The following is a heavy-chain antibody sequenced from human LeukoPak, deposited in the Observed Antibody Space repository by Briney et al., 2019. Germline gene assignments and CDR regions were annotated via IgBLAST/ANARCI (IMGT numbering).Heavy chain of an antibody. J-gene: IGHJ4*02. V-gene: IGHV4-34*01. CDR2: INHSGST. CDR1: GGSFSGYY. CDR3: ARSQLRKYSSGCRLDY. Sequence: PSETLSLTCAVYGGSFSGYYWSWIRQPPGKGLEWIGEINHSGSTNYNPSLKSRVTISVDTSKNQFSLKLSSVTAADTAVYYCARSQLRKYSSGCRLDYWGQGTLVTVSS. D-gene: IGHD6-19*01.